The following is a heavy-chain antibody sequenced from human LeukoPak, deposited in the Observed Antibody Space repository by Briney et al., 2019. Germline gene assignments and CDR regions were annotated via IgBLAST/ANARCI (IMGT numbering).Heavy chain of an antibody. V-gene: IGHV4-61*02. CDR2: IFISGST. CDR3: ARGGGFGQLLQVDY. J-gene: IGHJ4*02. D-gene: IGHD3-10*01. Sequence: SETLSLTCTVSGDSINSGNDYWTWVRQPAGKGLQWLGRIFISGSTNYNPALKSRVTISLDTSKNQLSLKMTSVTATDTAVYYCARGGGFGQLLQVDYWGQGILVTVSA. CDR1: GDSINSGNDY.